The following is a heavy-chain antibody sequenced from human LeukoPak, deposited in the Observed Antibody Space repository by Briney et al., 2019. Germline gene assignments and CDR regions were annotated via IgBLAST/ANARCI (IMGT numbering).Heavy chain of an antibody. J-gene: IGHJ5*02. D-gene: IGHD1-26*01. V-gene: IGHV3-33*01. CDR2: IWYDGSNT. CDR1: GFTFTSYD. CDR3: AGDRKSGNFLGEFDH. Sequence: GGSLRLSCAASGFTFTSYDMHWVRQAPGKGLEWVALIWYDGSNTYYTDSVRGRFTISRDNSKSTLYLQMNSLRAEDTAIYYCAGDRKSGNFLGEFDHWGLGTLVTVSS.